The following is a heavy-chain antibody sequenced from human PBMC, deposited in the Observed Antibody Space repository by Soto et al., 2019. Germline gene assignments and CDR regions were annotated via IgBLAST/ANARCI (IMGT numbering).Heavy chain of an antibody. Sequence: GGSLRRSGAASVFTFSSYEMHWVRQAPGKGLEWISYISSTGSGTHYADSVKGRFTISRDNARNSLSLQMNSLRAEDTAIYYCVRDLHEPLPADVLQVANWGQGTQVTVSS. CDR3: VRDLHEPLPADVLQVAN. CDR2: ISSTGSGT. D-gene: IGHD1-1*01. J-gene: IGHJ4*02. V-gene: IGHV3-48*03. CDR1: VFTFSSYE.